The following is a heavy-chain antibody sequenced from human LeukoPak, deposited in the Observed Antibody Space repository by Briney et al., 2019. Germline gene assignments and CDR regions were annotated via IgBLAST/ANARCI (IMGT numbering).Heavy chain of an antibody. D-gene: IGHD1-20*01. CDR1: GFTFSSYA. CDR2: ISGSGGST. J-gene: IGHJ3*02. Sequence: GGSLRLSCAASGFTFSSYAMSWVRQAPGKGLEWVSAISGSGGSTYYADSVKGRFTISRDNSRNTLFLQMNSLRADDTAVYYCARVGYNYDLGNAFDIWGQGTVVTVSS. V-gene: IGHV3-23*01. CDR3: ARVGYNYDLGNAFDI.